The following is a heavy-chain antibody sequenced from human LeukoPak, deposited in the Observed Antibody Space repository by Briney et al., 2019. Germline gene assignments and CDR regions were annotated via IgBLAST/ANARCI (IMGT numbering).Heavy chain of an antibody. CDR1: GFTFRSYS. CDR3: AREGYYFGSGSYRDGFDI. J-gene: IGHJ3*02. V-gene: IGHV3-21*01. D-gene: IGHD3-10*01. Sequence: GGSLRLSCAASGFTFRSYSMNWVRQAPGKGLEWVSSIGSSSNYIYYADSAKGRFTISRDDVKNSLYLQMSSLRAEDTAVYYCAREGYYFGSGSYRDGFDIWGQGTMVTVSS. CDR2: IGSSSNYI.